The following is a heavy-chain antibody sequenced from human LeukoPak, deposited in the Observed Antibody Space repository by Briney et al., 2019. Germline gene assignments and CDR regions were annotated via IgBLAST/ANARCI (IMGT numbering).Heavy chain of an antibody. J-gene: IGHJ5*02. V-gene: IGHV1-8*01. CDR3: AVGVYGDYENWFDP. CDR1: GYTFTSYD. Sequence: GASVKVSCKASGYTFTSYDINWARQATGQGLEWMGWMNPNRGNTGYAQKFQGRVTMTRNTSISTAYMELSSLRSEDTAVYYCAVGVYGDYENWFDPWGQGTLVTVSS. CDR2: MNPNRGNT. D-gene: IGHD4-17*01.